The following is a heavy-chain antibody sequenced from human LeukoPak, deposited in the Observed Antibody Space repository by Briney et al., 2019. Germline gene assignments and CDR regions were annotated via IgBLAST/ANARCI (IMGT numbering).Heavy chain of an antibody. CDR2: INPNSGGT. V-gene: IGHV1-2*02. J-gene: IGHJ4*02. CDR3: ARRNYDHIWGNYGSLYYFDY. D-gene: IGHD3-16*01. Sequence: GASVKVSCKASGYTFTCYYMHWVRQAPGQGLEWMGWINPNSGGTNYAQKFQGRVTMTTDTSTSTAYMELRSLRSDDTAVYYCARRNYDHIWGNYGSLYYFDYWGQGTLVTVSS. CDR1: GYTFTCYY.